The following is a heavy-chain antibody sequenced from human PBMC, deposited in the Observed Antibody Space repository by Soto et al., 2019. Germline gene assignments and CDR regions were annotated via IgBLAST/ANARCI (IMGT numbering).Heavy chain of an antibody. CDR3: ARARVYYDTSGLPYYYGMDV. CDR2: IDWDDDK. V-gene: IGHV2-70*11. J-gene: IGHJ6*02. D-gene: IGHD3-22*01. CDR1: GFSLSTSGMC. Sequence: ESGPTLVNPTQTLTLTCTFSGFSLSTSGMCVSWVRQPPGKALEWLARIDWDDDKYYSTSLKTRLTISKDTSNNQVVLTMTNMDPVDTATYYCARARVYYDTSGLPYYYGMDVWGQGTTVTV.